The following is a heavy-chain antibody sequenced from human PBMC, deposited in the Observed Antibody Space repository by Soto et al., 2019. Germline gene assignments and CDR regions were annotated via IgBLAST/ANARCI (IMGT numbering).Heavy chain of an antibody. D-gene: IGHD6-25*01. CDR3: AGQTFTIAAASYGRSNWFDP. CDR1: GGSITSSSHF. V-gene: IGHV4-39*01. CDR2: IYFTGNT. Sequence: ETLSLTCTVSGGSITSSSHFWGWVRQPPGKGLEWIGTIYFTGNTYYTPSLKSRLTMSIDTSKNEFSLRLNSVTAADTAVYYCAGQTFTIAAASYGRSNWFDPWGPGTLVTVSS. J-gene: IGHJ5*02.